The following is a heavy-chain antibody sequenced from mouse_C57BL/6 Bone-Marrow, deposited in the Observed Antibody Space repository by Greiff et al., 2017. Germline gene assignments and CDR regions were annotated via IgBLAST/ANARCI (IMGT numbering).Heavy chain of an antibody. CDR2: IWGVGST. CDR1: GFSLTSYG. J-gene: IGHJ3*01. Sequence: VKLMESGPGLVAPSQSLSITCTVSGFSLTSYGVDWVRQSPGKGLEWLGVIWGVGSTNYNSALKSRLSISKDNSKSQVFLKMNSLQTDDTAMYYWSTIQRKFAYWGQGTLVTVSA. V-gene: IGHV2-6*01. CDR3: STIQRKFAY.